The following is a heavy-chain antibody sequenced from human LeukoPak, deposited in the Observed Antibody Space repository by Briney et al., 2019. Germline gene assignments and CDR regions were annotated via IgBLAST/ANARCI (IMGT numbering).Heavy chain of an antibody. CDR3: ASGGYSSSSAHYYYYGMDV. V-gene: IGHV4-59*01. CDR2: IYYSGST. D-gene: IGHD6-6*01. CDR1: GSSISSYY. Sequence: SETLSLTCTVSGSSISSYYWSWIRQPPGKGLEWIGYIYYSGSTNYNPSLKSRVTISVDTSKNQFSLKLNSVTAADTAVYYCASGGYSSSSAHYYYYGMDVWGQGTTVTVSS. J-gene: IGHJ6*02.